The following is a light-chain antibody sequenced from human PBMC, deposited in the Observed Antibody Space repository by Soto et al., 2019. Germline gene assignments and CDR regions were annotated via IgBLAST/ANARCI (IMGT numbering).Light chain of an antibody. CDR2: AAS. CDR3: QQSYSTPWT. J-gene: IGKJ1*01. Sequence: DIQMTQSPSSLSASVGDRVTITCRASQSISSYLNWYQQKPGKAPMLLIYAASSLQSGVPSRFSGSGSGTDFTLTISSLQPEDFATYDCQQSYSTPWTSGQGTKVDIK. CDR1: QSISSY. V-gene: IGKV1-39*01.